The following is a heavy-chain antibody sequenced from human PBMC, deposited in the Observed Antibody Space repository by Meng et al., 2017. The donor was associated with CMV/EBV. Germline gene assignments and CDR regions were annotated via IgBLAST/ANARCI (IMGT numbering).Heavy chain of an antibody. D-gene: IGHD6-6*01. CDR2: ISWDGGST. CDR1: GFTFDDYT. Sequence: GESLKISCAASGFTFDDYTMHWVRQAPGKGLEWVSLISWDGGSTYYADSVKGRFTISRDNAKNSLYLQMNSLRAEDTAVYYCARALVRTSPPDYWGQGTLVTVSS. J-gene: IGHJ4*02. V-gene: IGHV3-43*01. CDR3: ARALVRTSPPDY.